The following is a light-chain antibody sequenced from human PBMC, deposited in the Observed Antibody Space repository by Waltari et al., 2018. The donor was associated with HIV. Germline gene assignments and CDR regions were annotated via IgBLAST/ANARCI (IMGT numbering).Light chain of an antibody. CDR3: QQYNNWYT. V-gene: IGKV1-5*03. Sequence: DVQMTQSPSTLSASVGDRVTITCRASQNIYTWLAWYQQKPGKAPKLLIYKASTLESGVPSRFSGSGSGTEFTLTISSLQPDDFATYYCQQYNNWYTFGQGTKLESK. CDR2: KAS. CDR1: QNIYTW. J-gene: IGKJ2*01.